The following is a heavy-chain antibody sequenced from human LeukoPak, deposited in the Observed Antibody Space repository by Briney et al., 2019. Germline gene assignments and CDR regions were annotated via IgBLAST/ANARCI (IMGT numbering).Heavy chain of an antibody. J-gene: IGHJ4*02. Sequence: QSGGSLRLSCAASGFTFSSYAMSWVRQAPGKGLEWVSAISGSGGSTYYADSVKGRFTISRDNSKNTLYLQINSLRAEDTAVYYCAKGAAAGTWGTSFDSWGQGTLVTVTS. V-gene: IGHV3-23*01. CDR2: ISGSGGST. D-gene: IGHD6-13*01. CDR3: AKGAAAGTWGTSFDS. CDR1: GFTFSSYA.